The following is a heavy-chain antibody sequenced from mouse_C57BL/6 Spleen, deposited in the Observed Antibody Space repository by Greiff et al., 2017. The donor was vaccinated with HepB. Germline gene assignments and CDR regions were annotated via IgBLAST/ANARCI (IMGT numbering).Heavy chain of an antibody. CDR1: GYTFTSYW. Sequence: QVQLQQPGAELVKPGASVKMSCKASGYTFTSYWITWVKQRPGQGLEWIGDIYPGSGSTNYNEKFKSKATLTVDTSSSTAYMQLSSLTSEDSAVNYCARDGSSRWYFDVWGTGTTVTVSS. V-gene: IGHV1-55*01. D-gene: IGHD1-1*01. J-gene: IGHJ1*03. CDR3: ARDGSSRWYFDV. CDR2: IYPGSGST.